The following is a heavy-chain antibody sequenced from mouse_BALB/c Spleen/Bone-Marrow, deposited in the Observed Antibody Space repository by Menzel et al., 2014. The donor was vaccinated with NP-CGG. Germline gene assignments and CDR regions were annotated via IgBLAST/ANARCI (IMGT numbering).Heavy chain of an antibody. D-gene: IGHD2-14*01. V-gene: IGHV14-3*02. CDR3: ASYRYAWYFDV. J-gene: IGHJ1*01. CDR2: IDPANGNT. CDR1: GFNIKDTY. Sequence: EVQLVESGAELVKPGASVKLSCTAPGFNIKDTYMHWVKQRPEQGLEWIGRIDPANGNTKYDPKFQGKATITADTSSNTAYLQLSSLTSEDTAVYYCASYRYAWYFDVWGAGTPVTVSS.